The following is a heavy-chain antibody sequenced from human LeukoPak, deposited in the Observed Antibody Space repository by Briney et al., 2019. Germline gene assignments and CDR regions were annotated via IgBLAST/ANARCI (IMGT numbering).Heavy chain of an antibody. CDR2: INPSGGST. CDR1: GYTFTSYY. V-gene: IGHV1-46*01. J-gene: IGHJ5*02. D-gene: IGHD1-26*01. CDR3: ARAPVVGATLEGWFDP. Sequence: ASVKVSFKASGYTFTSYYMHWVRQAPGQGLEWVGIINPSGGSTSYAQKFQGRVTMTRDMSTSTVYMELSSLRSEDTAVYYCARAPVVGATLEGWFDPWGQGTLVTVSS.